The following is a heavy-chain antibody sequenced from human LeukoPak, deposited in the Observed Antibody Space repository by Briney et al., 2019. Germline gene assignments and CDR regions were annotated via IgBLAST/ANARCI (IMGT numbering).Heavy chain of an antibody. V-gene: IGHV3-30*04. CDR2: ISYDGSNK. Sequence: HGGSLRLSCEASGFTFSSYAMHWVRQAPGKGLEWVAVISYDGSNKYYADSVKGRFTISRDNSKNTLYLQMNSLRAEDTAVYYCASSGSGSYPDYWGQGTLVTVSS. CDR1: GFTFSSYA. D-gene: IGHD3-10*01. CDR3: ASSGSGSYPDY. J-gene: IGHJ4*02.